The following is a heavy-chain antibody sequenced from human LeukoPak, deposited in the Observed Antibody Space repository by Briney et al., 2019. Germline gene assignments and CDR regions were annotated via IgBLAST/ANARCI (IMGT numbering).Heavy chain of an antibody. D-gene: IGHD5-18*01. V-gene: IGHV4-59*01. CDR2: IYHSGST. CDR3: ARGRGYGRTFDY. J-gene: IGHJ4*02. CDR1: GGSISTYY. Sequence: PSGTLSLTCTISGGSISTYYWSWIRQPPGKGLEWIGYIYHSGSTNYNPSLQSQVTISLDTSKNQFSPRLSSVTAADTAVYYCARGRGYGRTFDYWGQGTLVTVSS.